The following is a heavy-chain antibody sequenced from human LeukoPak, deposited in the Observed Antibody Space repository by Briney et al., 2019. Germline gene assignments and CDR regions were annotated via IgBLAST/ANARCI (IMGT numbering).Heavy chain of an antibody. CDR3: AKVAGSYSGYDYPAFDY. V-gene: IGHV3-7*03. CDR1: GFTFSSYW. J-gene: IGHJ4*02. D-gene: IGHD5-12*01. CDR2: IKQDGSEK. Sequence: GGSLRLSCAASGFTFSSYWMSWVRQAPGKGLEWVANIKQDGSEKYYVDSVKGRFTISRDNSKNTLYLQMNSLRAEDTAVYYCAKVAGSYSGYDYPAFDYWGQGTLVTVSS.